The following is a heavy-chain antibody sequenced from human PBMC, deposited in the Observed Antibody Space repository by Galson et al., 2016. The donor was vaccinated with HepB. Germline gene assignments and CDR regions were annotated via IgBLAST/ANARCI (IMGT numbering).Heavy chain of an antibody. CDR3: AGEGIAVAGSPHYYYGMDV. CDR1: GFTVSRNY. J-gene: IGHJ6*02. D-gene: IGHD6-19*01. Sequence: SLRLSCAASGFTVSRNYMSWVRQAPGNGLEWVSIIYRDGTTFYADSVKGRFTISRDSSKNTLYLQMNSLRAEDTAVYYCAGEGIAVAGSPHYYYGMDVWGQGTTVTVSS. V-gene: IGHV3-53*01. CDR2: IYRDGTT.